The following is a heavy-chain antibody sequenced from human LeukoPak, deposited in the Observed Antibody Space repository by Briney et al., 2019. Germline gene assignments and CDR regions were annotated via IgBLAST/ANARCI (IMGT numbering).Heavy chain of an antibody. V-gene: IGHV3-7*01. Sequence: QAGGSLRLSCGASGFTFDDYWMSWVRQAPGQGLEWVANINQDGSEKYYLDSAKGRFTISRDNAKNTLYLQMNSLRAEDTAVYYCAREKEHSSGWPQVDYWGQGTLVTVSS. J-gene: IGHJ4*02. CDR3: AREKEHSSGWPQVDY. CDR1: GFTFDDYW. D-gene: IGHD6-19*01. CDR2: INQDGSEK.